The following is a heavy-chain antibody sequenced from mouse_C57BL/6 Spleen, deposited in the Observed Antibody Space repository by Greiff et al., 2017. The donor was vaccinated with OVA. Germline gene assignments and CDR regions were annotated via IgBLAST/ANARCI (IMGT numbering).Heavy chain of an antibody. J-gene: IGHJ2*01. CDR1: GYTFTDYE. V-gene: IGHV1-15*01. CDR3: TRYHYGSSPYYFDY. D-gene: IGHD1-1*01. Sequence: QVQLQQSGAELVRPGASVTLSCKASGYTFTDYEMHWVKQTPVHGLEWIGAIDPETGGTAYNQKFTGKAILTADKSSSTAYMELRSLTSEDSAVYYCTRYHYGSSPYYFDYWGQGTTLTVSS. CDR2: IDPETGGT.